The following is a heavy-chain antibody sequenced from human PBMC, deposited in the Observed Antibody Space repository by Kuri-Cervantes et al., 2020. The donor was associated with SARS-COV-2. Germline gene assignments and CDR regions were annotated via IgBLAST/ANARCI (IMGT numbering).Heavy chain of an antibody. D-gene: IGHD3-3*01. V-gene: IGHV4-59*11. CDR3: ARALPHLEWLFNDAFDT. CDR1: GGSISSHY. J-gene: IGHJ3*02. CDR2: IYYSGST. Sequence: GSLRLSCTVSGGSISSHYWSWIRQPPGKGLEWIGYIYYSGSTNYNPSLKSRVTISVDTSKNQFSLKLSSVTAADTAVYYCARALPHLEWLFNDAFDTWGQGTMVTVSS.